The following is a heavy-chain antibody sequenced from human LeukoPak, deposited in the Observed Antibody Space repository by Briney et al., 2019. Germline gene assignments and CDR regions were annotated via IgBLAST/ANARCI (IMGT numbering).Heavy chain of an antibody. Sequence: GGSLRLSCAASGFTFSSYWMSWVRQAPGKGLDWVAKIKQDGSETYYVDSVKGRFTISRDNAKNTLYMQMNSLRAEDTAVYYCARESDSGSFDYWGQGTLVTVSS. V-gene: IGHV3-7*01. D-gene: IGHD1-26*01. CDR1: GFTFSSYW. J-gene: IGHJ4*02. CDR3: ARESDSGSFDY. CDR2: IKQDGSET.